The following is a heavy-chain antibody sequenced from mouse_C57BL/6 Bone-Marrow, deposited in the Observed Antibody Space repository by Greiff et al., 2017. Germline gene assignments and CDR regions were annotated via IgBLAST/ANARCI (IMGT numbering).Heavy chain of an antibody. CDR3: ARVYYDSGYWYFDV. J-gene: IGHJ1*03. CDR2: IYPGDGDT. CDR1: GYAFSSYW. Sequence: QVQLKQSGAELVKPGASVKISCKASGYAFSSYWMNWVKQRPGKGLEWIGQIYPGDGDTNYNGKFKGKATLTADKSSSTAYMQLSSLTSEDSAVYFCARVYYDSGYWYFDVGGTGTTVTVSS. D-gene: IGHD1-1*01. V-gene: IGHV1-80*01.